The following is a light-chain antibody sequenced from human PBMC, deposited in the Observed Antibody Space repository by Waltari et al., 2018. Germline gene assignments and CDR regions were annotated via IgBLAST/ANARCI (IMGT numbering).Light chain of an antibody. J-gene: IGKJ1*01. CDR1: QDIRND. V-gene: IGKV1-6*01. CDR3: LQDYNYPRT. Sequence: AIQMTQSPSSLSASVGDRVTITCRASQDIRNDLGWYQQKPGEAPKLLIYAASNLQSGVPSKFSGSGSGTDFTLTISSLQPEDFETYYCLQDYNYPRTFGQGTKVEIK. CDR2: AAS.